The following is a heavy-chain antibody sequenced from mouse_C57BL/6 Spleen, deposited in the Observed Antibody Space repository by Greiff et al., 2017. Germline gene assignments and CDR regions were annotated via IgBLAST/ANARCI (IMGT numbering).Heavy chain of an antibody. J-gene: IGHJ4*01. CDR2: ISDGGSYT. CDR3: ARGPQRGMDY. V-gene: IGHV5-4*01. Sequence: EVQLVESGGGLVKPGGSLKLSCAASGFTFSSYAMSWVRQTPEKRLEWVATISDGGSYTYYPDKVKGRFTISRDNAKNNLYLQMSHLMSEDTAMYYCARGPQRGMDYWGQGTSVTVSS. CDR1: GFTFSSYA.